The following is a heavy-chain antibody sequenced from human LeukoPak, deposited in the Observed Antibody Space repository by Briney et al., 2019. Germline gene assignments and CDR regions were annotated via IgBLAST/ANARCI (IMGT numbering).Heavy chain of an antibody. V-gene: IGHV4-39*01. Sequence: KPSETLSLTCTVSGGSISSSYYWGWIRQPPGKGLEWIGSIYYSGSTYYNPSLKSRVTISVDTSKNQFSLKLSSVTAADTAVYYCSRRSGGSDYQGYFQHWGQGTLVTVSS. CDR2: IYYSGST. J-gene: IGHJ1*01. CDR3: SRRSGGSDYQGYFQH. D-gene: IGHD2-21*01. CDR1: GGSISSSYY.